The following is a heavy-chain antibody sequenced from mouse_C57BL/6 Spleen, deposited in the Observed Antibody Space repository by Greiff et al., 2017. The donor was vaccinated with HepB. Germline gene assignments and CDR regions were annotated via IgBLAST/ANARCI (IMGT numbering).Heavy chain of an antibody. CDR3: ARGARGYSNYDYFDY. V-gene: IGHV5-16*01. J-gene: IGHJ2*01. D-gene: IGHD2-5*01. CDR1: GFTFSDYY. Sequence: EVMLVESEGGLVQPGSSMKLSCTASGFTFSDYYMAWVRQVPEKGLEWVANINYDGSSTYYLDSLKSRFIISRDNAKNILYLQMSSLKSEDPATYYCARGARGYSNYDYFDYWGQGTTLTVSS. CDR2: INYDGSST.